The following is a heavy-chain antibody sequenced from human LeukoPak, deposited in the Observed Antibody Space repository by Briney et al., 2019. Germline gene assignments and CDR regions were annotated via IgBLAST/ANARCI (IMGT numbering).Heavy chain of an antibody. CDR1: GGSISSGNW. CDR2: IYHSGSGTT. J-gene: IGHJ3*02. CDR3: ARVAVIAAAGNTFDI. V-gene: IGHV4-4*02. D-gene: IGHD6-13*01. Sequence: SGTLSLTCAVSGGSISSGNWWSWIRQPPGKGLEWIGEIYHSGSGTTNYNPSLKSRVSISVDKSKNQLSLKLSSVTAADTAVYYCARVAVIAAAGNTFDIWGPGTMVSVSS.